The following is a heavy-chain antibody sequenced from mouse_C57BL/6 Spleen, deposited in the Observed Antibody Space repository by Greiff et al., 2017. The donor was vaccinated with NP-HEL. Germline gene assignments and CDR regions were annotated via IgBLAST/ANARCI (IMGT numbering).Heavy chain of an antibody. Sequence: DVKLVESEGGLVQPGSSMKLSCTASGFTFSDYYMAWVRQVPEKGLEWVANINYDGSSTYYLDSLKSRFIISRDNAKNILYLQMSSLKSEDTATYYCARVYYYGSSPCAMDYWGQGTSVTVSS. CDR2: INYDGSST. CDR3: ARVYYYGSSPCAMDY. J-gene: IGHJ4*01. V-gene: IGHV5-16*01. CDR1: GFTFSDYY. D-gene: IGHD1-1*01.